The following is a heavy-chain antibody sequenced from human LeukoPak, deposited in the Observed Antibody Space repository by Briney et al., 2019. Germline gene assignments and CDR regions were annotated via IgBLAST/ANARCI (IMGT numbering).Heavy chain of an antibody. CDR3: ARTHYGSGSYYFDY. Sequence: GGSLRLSCAASGFTFSSYWMSWVRQAPGKGLEWVANIKQDGSEKYYADSVKGRFTISRDNAKNSLYLQMNSLRAEDTAVYYCARTHYGSGSYYFDYWGQGTLVTVSS. J-gene: IGHJ4*02. D-gene: IGHD3-10*01. V-gene: IGHV3-7*01. CDR1: GFTFSSYW. CDR2: IKQDGSEK.